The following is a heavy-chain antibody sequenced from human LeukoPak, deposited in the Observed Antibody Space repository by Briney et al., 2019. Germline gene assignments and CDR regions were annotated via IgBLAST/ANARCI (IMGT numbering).Heavy chain of an antibody. CDR1: GGSISSYY. CDR3: ARHGKFDYDFWSGNNWFDP. Sequence: SETLSLTCTVSGGSISSYYWSWIRQPPGKGLEWIGYIYYSGSTNYNPSLKSRVTISVDMSKNQFSLKLSSVTAADTAVYYCARHGKFDYDFWSGNNWFDPWGQGTLVTVSS. D-gene: IGHD3-3*01. V-gene: IGHV4-59*08. CDR2: IYYSGST. J-gene: IGHJ5*02.